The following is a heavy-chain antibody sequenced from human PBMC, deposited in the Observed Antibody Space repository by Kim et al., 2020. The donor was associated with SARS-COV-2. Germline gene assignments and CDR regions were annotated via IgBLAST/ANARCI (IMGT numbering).Heavy chain of an antibody. CDR3: VKDACSRSWCNYYAMDV. J-gene: IGHJ6*02. V-gene: IGHV3-23*01. D-gene: IGHD6-13*01. Sequence: GGSLRLSCAASGFTLSNYAMSWVRQAPGKGLEWVSAISGSGGSTYYADSVKGRFTISKDNPKNTLFLQMDSLRAEDTAVYYCVKDACSRSWCNYYAMDVWGQGTTVTVSS. CDR2: ISGSGGST. CDR1: GFTLSNYA.